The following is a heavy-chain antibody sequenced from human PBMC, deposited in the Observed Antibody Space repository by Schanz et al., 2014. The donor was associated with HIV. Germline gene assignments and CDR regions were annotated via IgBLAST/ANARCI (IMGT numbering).Heavy chain of an antibody. V-gene: IGHV3-23*01. Sequence: EVQLLESGGGLVQPGESLRLSCAVSGFRFSSHAMTWVRQAPGKGLEWVSGISISGETTYYADSVKGRFTISRDNSKNTLYLQMNSLRAEDTAVYYCARVANWDYYGMDVWGQGTLVTVSS. CDR3: ARVANWDYYGMDV. CDR1: GFRFSSHA. CDR2: ISISGETT. J-gene: IGHJ6*02. D-gene: IGHD3-16*01.